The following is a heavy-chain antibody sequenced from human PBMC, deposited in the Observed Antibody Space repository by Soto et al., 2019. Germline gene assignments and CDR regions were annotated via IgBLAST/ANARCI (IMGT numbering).Heavy chain of an antibody. J-gene: IGHJ4*02. CDR3: RRSPRSIPGTPKGSAQNDY. Sequence: EVQLVESGGGLVKPGGSLRLSCAASGFTFSPYTMTWVRQAPGKGLQWVSSISGDSAYIYYADSVKGRFTVSRDNAENSFYRQLSSLRAEDTAIYYCRRSPRSIPGTPKGSAQNDYWGQGTLVTVSS. D-gene: IGHD1-7*01. V-gene: IGHV3-21*01. CDR1: GFTFSPYT. CDR2: ISGDSAYI.